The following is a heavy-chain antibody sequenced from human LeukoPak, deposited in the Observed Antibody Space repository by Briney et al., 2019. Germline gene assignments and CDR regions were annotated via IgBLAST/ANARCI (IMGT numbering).Heavy chain of an antibody. J-gene: IGHJ5*02. V-gene: IGHV3-23*01. D-gene: IGHD3-22*01. CDR2: ISVSGDDT. Sequence: GGSLRLSCVGSEFTFSSYPMTWVRQAPGKGLEWVSAISVSGDDTYYADSVKGRFTISRDNSKNPLYLQMNSLRAGDTAVYYCAKYIVAVPGAFDHWGQGTLVTVSS. CDR3: AKYIVAVPGAFDH. CDR1: EFTFSSYP.